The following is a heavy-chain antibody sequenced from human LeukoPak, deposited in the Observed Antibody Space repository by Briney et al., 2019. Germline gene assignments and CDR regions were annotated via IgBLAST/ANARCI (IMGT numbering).Heavy chain of an antibody. CDR3: VRDRYYYDSSARYFDY. D-gene: IGHD3-22*01. V-gene: IGHV4-34*01. CDR1: GGSFSGYY. J-gene: IGHJ4*02. CDR2: INHSGST. Sequence: PSETLSLTCAVYGGSFSGYYWSWIRQPPGEGLEWIGEINHSGSTNYNPSLKSRVTISVDTSKNQFSLKLSSVTAADTAVYYCVRDRYYYDSSARYFDYWGQGTLVTVSS.